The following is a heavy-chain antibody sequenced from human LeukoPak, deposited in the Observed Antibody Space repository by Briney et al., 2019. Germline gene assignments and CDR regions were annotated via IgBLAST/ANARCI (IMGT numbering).Heavy chain of an antibody. D-gene: IGHD4-11*01. CDR3: ARDPYMYYFDY. CDR1: GGSIGSYY. V-gene: IGHV4-59*01. J-gene: IGHJ4*02. CDR2: IYYSGST. Sequence: NPSETLSLTCTVSGGSIGSYYWSWIRQPPGKGLEWIGYIYYSGSTNYNPSLKSRVTISVDTSKNQFSLKLSSVTAADTAVYYCARDPYMYYFDYWGQGTLVTVSS.